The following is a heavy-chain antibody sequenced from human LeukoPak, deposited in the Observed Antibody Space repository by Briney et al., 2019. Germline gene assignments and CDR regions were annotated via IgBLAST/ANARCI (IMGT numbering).Heavy chain of an antibody. V-gene: IGHV3-15*01. CDR2: IKTIAGGGTT. CDR1: GFTFGDHA. Sequence: GGSLRLSCSASGFTFGDHAMSWVRQAPGKGLEWVGRIKTIAGGGTTDYAAPVNGRFTISRDDSKNTLYLQVNSLKTEDTAVYYCTTDNNYGDYGLDYWGQGTLVTVSS. J-gene: IGHJ4*02. CDR3: TTDNNYGDYGLDY. D-gene: IGHD4-17*01.